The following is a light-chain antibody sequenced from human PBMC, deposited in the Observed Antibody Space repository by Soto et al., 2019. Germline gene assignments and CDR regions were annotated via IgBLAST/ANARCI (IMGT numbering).Light chain of an antibody. CDR2: GAS. J-gene: IGKJ2*01. Sequence: EIVMTQSPATLSVSPGERATLSCRASQSVSNNLAWYQQKPGQTPRLLIYGASTRATGMPVSFSGSGSGKEFTLTISSLQSEDFAVYYCQQYNNWPPVTFGQGTKLEIK. CDR1: QSVSNN. CDR3: QQYNNWPPVT. V-gene: IGKV3-15*01.